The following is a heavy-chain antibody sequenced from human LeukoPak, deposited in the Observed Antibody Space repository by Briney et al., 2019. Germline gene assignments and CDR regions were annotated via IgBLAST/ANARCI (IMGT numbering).Heavy chain of an antibody. V-gene: IGHV3-23*01. D-gene: IGHD3-10*01. CDR3: AKGGAVSSKSITMVRGTRRYYYYMDV. CDR2: MSDSGTNT. CDR1: GFTFSTYG. J-gene: IGHJ6*03. Sequence: GSLRLSCGASGFTFSTYGMTWVRQAPGKGLEWVSGMSDSGTNTYYADSVKGRFTISRDNSKNTLCLQMNSLRAEDTAVYYCAKGGAVSSKSITMVRGTRRYYYYMDVWGKGTTVTISS.